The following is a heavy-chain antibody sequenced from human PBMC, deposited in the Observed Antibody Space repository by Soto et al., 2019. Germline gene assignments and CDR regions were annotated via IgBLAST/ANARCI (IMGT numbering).Heavy chain of an antibody. Sequence: PSETLSLTCTVSGGSISSYYWSWIRQPPGKGLEWIGYIYYSGSTNYNPSLKSRVTISVDTSKNQFSLKLSSVTAADTAVYYCACLNNWNQMYYFDYWGQGTLVTVSS. D-gene: IGHD1-20*01. CDR1: GGSISSYY. V-gene: IGHV4-59*08. CDR3: ACLNNWNQMYYFDY. J-gene: IGHJ4*02. CDR2: IYYSGST.